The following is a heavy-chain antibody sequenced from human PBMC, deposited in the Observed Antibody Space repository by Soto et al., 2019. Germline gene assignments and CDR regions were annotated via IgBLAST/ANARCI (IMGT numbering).Heavy chain of an antibody. D-gene: IGHD3-10*01. CDR1: GYTFTSYG. CDR3: ARDERRSITMVRGVIILPDY. CDR2: ISAYNGNT. Sequence: ASLKVSCKASGYTFTSYGISWVRQAPGQGLEWMGWISAYNGNTNYAQKLQGRVTMTTDTSTSTAYMELRSLRSDDTAVYYCARDERRSITMVRGVIILPDYWGQGTLVTVSS. J-gene: IGHJ4*02. V-gene: IGHV1-18*01.